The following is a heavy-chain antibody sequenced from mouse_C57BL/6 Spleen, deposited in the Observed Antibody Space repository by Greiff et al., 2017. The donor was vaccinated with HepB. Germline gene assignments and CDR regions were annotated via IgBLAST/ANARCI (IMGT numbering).Heavy chain of an antibody. CDR1: GYTFTSYW. CDR2: IDPSDSYT. J-gene: IGHJ2*01. D-gene: IGHD3-3*01. V-gene: IGHV1-69*01. CDR3: ARKRDEYFDY. Sequence: QVQLQQPGAELVMPGAPGKLSCKAFGYTFTSYWMPWVKQRPGQGLEWIGEIDPSDSYTNYNQKFKGKSTLTVDKSSSTAYMQLSSLTSEDSAVYYCARKRDEYFDYWGQGTTLTVSS.